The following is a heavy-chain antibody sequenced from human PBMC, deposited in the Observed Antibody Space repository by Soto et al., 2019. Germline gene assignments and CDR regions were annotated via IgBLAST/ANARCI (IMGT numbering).Heavy chain of an antibody. V-gene: IGHV1-3*01. CDR2: INGGNGNT. D-gene: IGHD3-10*01. CDR3: ASGSITKVVPPPEYDY. J-gene: IGHJ4*02. Sequence: GASVKVSCKASGNTVPNYAIHWVRQAPGQRLEWMGWINGGNGNTYYAEHFQGRVTFTRDTSAGTAYMELSSLRSEDTAVYYCASGSITKVVPPPEYDYWGQGTLVTVSS. CDR1: GNTVPNYA.